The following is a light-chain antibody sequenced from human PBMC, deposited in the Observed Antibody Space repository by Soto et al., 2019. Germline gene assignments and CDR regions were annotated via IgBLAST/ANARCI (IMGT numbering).Light chain of an antibody. CDR1: QDVRGA. CDR2: DVS. J-gene: IGKJ5*01. V-gene: IGKV1-13*02. Sequence: AIQLTQSPSSLSASVGDRVTITCRASQDVRGALAWYQQKPGKAPKILIYDVSVLESGVPTRFSGSGSGTDFTLTTTSLQPVDFSTYYCQQFNSYPITFGQGTRLEIK. CDR3: QQFNSYPIT.